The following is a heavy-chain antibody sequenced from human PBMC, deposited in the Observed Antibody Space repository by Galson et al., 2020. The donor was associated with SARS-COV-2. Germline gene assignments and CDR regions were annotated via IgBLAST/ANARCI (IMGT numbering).Heavy chain of an antibody. CDR3: AKDQPQLRYFDWLRYYGMDV. CDR2: IPYDGSNK. D-gene: IGHD3-9*01. Sequence: TGGSLRLSCAASGFTFSSYGMHWVRQAPGKGLEWVAVIPYDGSNKYYADSVKGRFTISRDNSKNTLYLQMNSLRAEDTAVYYCAKDQPQLRYFDWLRYYGMDVWGQGTTVTVSS. CDR1: GFTFSSYG. V-gene: IGHV3-30*18. J-gene: IGHJ6*02.